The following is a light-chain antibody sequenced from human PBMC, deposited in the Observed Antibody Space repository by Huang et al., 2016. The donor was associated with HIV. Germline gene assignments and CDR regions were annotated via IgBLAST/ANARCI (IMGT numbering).Light chain of an antibody. CDR3: QQSYSTPPENS. CDR1: QSISSD. CDR2: AAS. Sequence: DIQMTQSPSSLSASVGDRVTITCRASQSISSDLNWYQQKPRKAPKLLIYAASNLQSGVPSRFSGSGSGTDFTLTINSLQPEDFATYYCQQSYSTPPENSFGQGTKLDIK. J-gene: IGKJ2*01. V-gene: IGKV1-39*01.